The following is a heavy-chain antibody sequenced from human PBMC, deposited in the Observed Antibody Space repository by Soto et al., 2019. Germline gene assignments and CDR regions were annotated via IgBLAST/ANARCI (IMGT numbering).Heavy chain of an antibody. V-gene: IGHV4-59*08. CDR3: AGISIAAAGSSYYYYYMDV. CDR2: MHYTGFS. CDR1: GDSVTSHY. Sequence: PSETLSLTCSFSGDSVTSHYLTWIRQSPEKGLEWIGYMHYTGFSHYNPSLKSRVTISVDTSKNQFSLKLSSVTAADTAVYYCAGISIAAAGSSYYYYYMDVWGKGTTVTVSS. J-gene: IGHJ6*03. D-gene: IGHD6-13*01.